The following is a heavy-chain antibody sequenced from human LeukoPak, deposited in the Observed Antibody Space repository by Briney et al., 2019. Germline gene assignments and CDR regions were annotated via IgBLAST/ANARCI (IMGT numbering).Heavy chain of an antibody. D-gene: IGHD2-2*01. CDR2: IYHSGST. CDR1: GYSISSGYY. CDR3: ARLYCSSTSCYRWDAFDI. J-gene: IGHJ3*02. V-gene: IGHV4-38-2*01. Sequence: SETLSLTCAVSGYSISSGYYWGWIRQPPGKGLEWIGSIYHSGSTYYNPSLKSRVTIPVDTSKNQFSLKLSSVTAADTAVYYCARLYCSSTSCYRWDAFDIWGQGTMVTVSS.